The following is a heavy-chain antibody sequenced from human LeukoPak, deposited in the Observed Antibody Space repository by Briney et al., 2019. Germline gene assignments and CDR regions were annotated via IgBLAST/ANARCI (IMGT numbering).Heavy chain of an antibody. CDR3: ASGNYYDSSGYYYSDY. V-gene: IGHV1-2*02. J-gene: IGHJ4*02. CDR2: INPNSGGT. CDR1: GYTFTAYY. D-gene: IGHD3-22*01. Sequence: ASVKVSCMASGYTFTAYYIHWVGQAPGQGFEWMGWINPNSGGTNYAQKFQGRFTMTRDTSISTAYMALSRLRSDDTAVYYCASGNYYDSSGYYYSDYWGQGTLVTVSS.